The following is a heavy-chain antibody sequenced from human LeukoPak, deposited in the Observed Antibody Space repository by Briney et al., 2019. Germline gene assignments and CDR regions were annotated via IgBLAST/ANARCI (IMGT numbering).Heavy chain of an antibody. CDR1: GFTFSSYA. J-gene: IGHJ4*02. D-gene: IGHD2-2*01. CDR3: ARLIVVPAARDFDY. Sequence: GGSLRLSCAASGFTFSSYAVHRVRQAPGKGLEWVAVISYDGSNKYYADSVKGRFTISRDNSKNTLYLQMNSLRAEDMAVYYCARLIVVPAARDFDYWGQGTLVTVSS. V-gene: IGHV3-30*04. CDR2: ISYDGSNK.